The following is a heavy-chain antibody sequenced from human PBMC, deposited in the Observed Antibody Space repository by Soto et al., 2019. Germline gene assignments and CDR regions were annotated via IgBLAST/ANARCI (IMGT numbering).Heavy chain of an antibody. J-gene: IGHJ3*02. CDR2: ISYDGSNK. CDR1: GFTFSSYA. D-gene: IGHD3-10*01. CDR3: ARAHMVRGVISAFDI. Sequence: GGSLRLSCAASGFTFSSYAMHWVRQAPGKGLEWVAVISYDGSNKYYADSVKGRFTISRDNSKNTLYLQMNSLRAEDTAVYYCARAHMVRGVISAFDIWGQGTMVTVSS. V-gene: IGHV3-30-3*01.